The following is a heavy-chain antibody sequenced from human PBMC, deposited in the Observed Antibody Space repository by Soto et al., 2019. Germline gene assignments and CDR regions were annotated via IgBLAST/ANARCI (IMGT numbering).Heavy chain of an antibody. D-gene: IGHD4-17*01. CDR2: INHSGST. J-gene: IGHJ6*02. CDR1: GGSFSGYY. CDR3: ARGFITVTTLYYYGMDV. V-gene: IGHV4-34*01. Sequence: SETLSLTCAVSGGSFSGYYWSWIRQPPGKGLEWIGEINHSGSTNYNPSLKSRVTISVDTSKNQFSLKLSSVTAADTAVYYCARGFITVTTLYYYGMDVWGQGTTVTVSS.